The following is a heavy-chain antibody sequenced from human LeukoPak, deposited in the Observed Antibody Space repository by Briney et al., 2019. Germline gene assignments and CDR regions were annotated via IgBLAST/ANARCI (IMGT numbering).Heavy chain of an antibody. CDR2: FDPEDGET. CDR1: GYTLTELS. J-gene: IGHJ3*02. D-gene: IGHD1-26*01. CDR3: ATEWEFRAYDAFNI. V-gene: IGHV1-24*01. Sequence: ASVKVSCKVSGYTLTELSMHWVRQAPGKGLEWMGGFDPEDGETIYAQKFQGRVTMTKDTSTNTAYIELSSLRSEDTAVYYCATEWEFRAYDAFNIWGQGTMVTVSS.